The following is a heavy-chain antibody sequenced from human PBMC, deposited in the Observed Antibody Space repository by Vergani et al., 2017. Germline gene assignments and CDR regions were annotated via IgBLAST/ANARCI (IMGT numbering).Heavy chain of an antibody. V-gene: IGHV3-23*01. J-gene: IGHJ3*02. CDR3: AKVGRSEVAGTFGAFDS. CDR1: GFTFIMHA. D-gene: IGHD6-19*01. CDR2: LSASDRRT. Sequence: EVQLLESGGDLVQPGGSLRLSCAASGFTFIMHAMSWVRQAPGKGLEWVSTLSASDRRTHYADSVKGRFTISRDISKNTLFLHMNSLRPEDTAVYYCAKVGRSEVAGTFGAFDSWRERTMVTVSS.